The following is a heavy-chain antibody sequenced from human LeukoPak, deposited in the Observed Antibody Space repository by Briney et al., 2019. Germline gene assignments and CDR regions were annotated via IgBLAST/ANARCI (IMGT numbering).Heavy chain of an antibody. Sequence: GGSLRLSCAASGFTFSSYWMNWARQAPGKGPACVANIKTDGSGTYYVDSVKGRFTISRDNAKNSLFLQMNSLRAEDTAIYYCVSAVRGSPIDYWGQGTLVSVPS. CDR3: VSAVRGSPIDY. V-gene: IGHV3-7*01. CDR2: IKTDGSGT. CDR1: GFTFSSYW. J-gene: IGHJ4*02. D-gene: IGHD3-10*01.